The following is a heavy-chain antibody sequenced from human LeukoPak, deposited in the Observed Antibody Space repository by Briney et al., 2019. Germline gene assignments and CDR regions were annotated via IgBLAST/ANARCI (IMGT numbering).Heavy chain of an antibody. J-gene: IGHJ6*03. V-gene: IGHV3-23*01. CDR3: AKSAYSYGQTYYYYYMDV. CDR2: ISGSGGST. Sequence: GGSLRLSCAASGFTFSSYAMSWVRQAPGKGLEWVSAISGSGGSTYYADSVKGRFTISRDNSKNTLYLQMNSLRAEDTAVYYCAKSAYSYGQTYYYYYMDVWGKGTTVTVSS. D-gene: IGHD5-18*01. CDR1: GFTFSSYA.